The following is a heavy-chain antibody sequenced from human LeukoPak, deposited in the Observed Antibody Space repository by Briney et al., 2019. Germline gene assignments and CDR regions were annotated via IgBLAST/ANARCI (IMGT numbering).Heavy chain of an antibody. CDR2: IYYSGST. D-gene: IGHD2-15*01. J-gene: IGHJ4*02. CDR1: GASFVGRH. V-gene: IGHV4-34*01. Sequence: SETLSLTCAVHGASFVGRHWGWIRQPPGKGLEWIGSIYYSGSTYYNPSLKSRVTISVDTSKNQFSLKLSSVTAADTAVYYCASGGSCSALCLGNYWGQGTLVTVSS. CDR3: ASGGSCSALCLGNY.